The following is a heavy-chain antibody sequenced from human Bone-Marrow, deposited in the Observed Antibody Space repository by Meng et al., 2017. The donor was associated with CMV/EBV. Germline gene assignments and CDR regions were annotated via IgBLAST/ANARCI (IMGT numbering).Heavy chain of an antibody. D-gene: IGHD2-2*01. CDR1: GFTFSDYY. J-gene: IGHJ4*01. V-gene: IGHV3-69-1*01. CDR2: ISSSSTI. CDR3: ARLPLRYCSSTSCYYFDY. Sequence: GGSLRLSCAASGFTFSDYYMNWVRQAPGKGLEWVSSISSSSTIYYADSVKGRFTISRDNAKNSLYLQMNSLRAEDTAVYYCARLPLRYCSSTSCYYFDYWGQGTLVTVSS.